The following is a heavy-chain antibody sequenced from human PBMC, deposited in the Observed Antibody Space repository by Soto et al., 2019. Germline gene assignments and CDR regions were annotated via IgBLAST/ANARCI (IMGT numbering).Heavy chain of an antibody. CDR3: ARTDIVLVPAAMNYYYYGMDV. J-gene: IGHJ6*02. D-gene: IGHD2-2*01. CDR2: IIPIFGTA. Sequence: SVKVSCKASGGTFSSYAISWVRQAPGQGLEWMGGIIPIFGTANYAQKFQGRVTITADESTSTAYMELSSLRSEDTAVYYCARTDIVLVPAAMNYYYYGMDVWGQ. CDR1: GGTFSSYA. V-gene: IGHV1-69*13.